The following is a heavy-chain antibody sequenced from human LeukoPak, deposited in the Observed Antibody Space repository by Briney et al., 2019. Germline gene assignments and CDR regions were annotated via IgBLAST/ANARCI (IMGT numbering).Heavy chain of an antibody. D-gene: IGHD6-6*01. Sequence: PGGSLRLSCAASGFTFSSYTMHWVRQAPGKGLEWVAVISYDGSNKYYADSAKGRFTISKDNSKNTLYLQMNSLRTEDTALYYCARDYSSSSIGVGYWGQGTLVIVSS. V-gene: IGHV3-30-3*01. CDR1: GFTFSSYT. J-gene: IGHJ4*02. CDR3: ARDYSSSSIGVGY. CDR2: ISYDGSNK.